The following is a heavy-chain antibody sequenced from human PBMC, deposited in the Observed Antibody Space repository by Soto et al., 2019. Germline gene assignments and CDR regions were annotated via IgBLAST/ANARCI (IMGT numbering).Heavy chain of an antibody. Sequence: GGSLRLSCSASGFTFSSYAMHWVRQAPGKGLEYVSAISSNGGSTYYADSVKGRFTISRDNSKNTLYLQMSSLRAEDTAVYYCVRQGGSSGWYASRGHRFDNWGQGTLVTVSS. CDR2: ISSNGGST. D-gene: IGHD6-19*01. J-gene: IGHJ4*02. CDR1: GFTFSSYA. CDR3: VRQGGSSGWYASRGHRFDN. V-gene: IGHV3-64D*06.